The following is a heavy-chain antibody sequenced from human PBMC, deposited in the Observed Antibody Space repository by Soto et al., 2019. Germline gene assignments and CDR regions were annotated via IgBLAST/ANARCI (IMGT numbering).Heavy chain of an antibody. V-gene: IGHV4-4*02. D-gene: IGHD4-17*01. Sequence: SETLSLTCAVSDGSIRNHNWWSWVRQPPGKGLEWIGDIYHSGSTNSNPSLKSRVTISVDKSKNQISLTLNSVTAADTAVYYCARNPTVTTPNYFDYWGQGTLVTVSS. CDR3: ARNPTVTTPNYFDY. CDR1: DGSIRNHNW. J-gene: IGHJ4*02. CDR2: IYHSGST.